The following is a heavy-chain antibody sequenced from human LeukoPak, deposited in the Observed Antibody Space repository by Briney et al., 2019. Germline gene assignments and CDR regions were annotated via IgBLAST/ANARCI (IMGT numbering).Heavy chain of an antibody. J-gene: IGHJ4*02. CDR1: AYSVTSYW. D-gene: IGHD6-6*01. CDR3: ARRVFLSSREYYFDY. Sequence: GESQKISCKGSAYSVTSYWSGGVRQMPGKGMEWMGIIYPGDSDTRYSPSFQSQVTISADKSISTAYLQWSSLKASDTAMYYCARRVFLSSREYYFDYWGQGTLVTVSS. CDR2: IYPGDSDT. V-gene: IGHV5-51*01.